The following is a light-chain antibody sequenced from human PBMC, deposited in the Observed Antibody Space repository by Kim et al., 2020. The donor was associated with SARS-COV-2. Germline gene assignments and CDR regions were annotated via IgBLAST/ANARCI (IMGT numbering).Light chain of an antibody. V-gene: IGKV1-8*01. Sequence: AIRMTQSPSSFSASTGDRVTITCRASQGISSYLAWYQQIPGKAPKILIYAASSLQSGVPSRFSGSGSGTDFTLTISCLQSEDFATYYCQQYYSYPPITFGQGTRLEIK. CDR2: AAS. CDR3: QQYYSYPPIT. J-gene: IGKJ5*01. CDR1: QGISSY.